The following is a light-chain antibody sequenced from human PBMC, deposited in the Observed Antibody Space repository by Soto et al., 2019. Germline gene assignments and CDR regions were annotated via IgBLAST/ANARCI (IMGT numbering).Light chain of an antibody. CDR2: DAY. CDR1: QSVSTNY. V-gene: IGKV3D-20*01. CDR3: QQYNNWPPTWT. Sequence: EIVLTQSPATLSLSPGERATLYCGASQSVSTNYLAWYQQKPGLAPRLLIYDAYSRATGISDRFSGSGSGTDFILTISSLQSEDFAVYYCQQYNNWPPTWTFGQGTKVDIK. J-gene: IGKJ1*01.